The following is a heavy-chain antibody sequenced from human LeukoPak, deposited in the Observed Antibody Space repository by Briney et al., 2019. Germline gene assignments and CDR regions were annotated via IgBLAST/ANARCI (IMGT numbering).Heavy chain of an antibody. CDR2: ISGSGGST. J-gene: IGHJ4*02. D-gene: IGHD3-9*01. Sequence: GGSLRLSCAASGFTFSSYAMSWLRQAPGKGLEWVSAISGSGGSTYYADSVKGRFTISRDNSKNTLYLQMNSLRAEDTAVYYCASSLRYSLTGYYFRGQGTLVTVSS. CDR3: ASSLRYSLTGYYF. CDR1: GFTFSSYA. V-gene: IGHV3-23*01.